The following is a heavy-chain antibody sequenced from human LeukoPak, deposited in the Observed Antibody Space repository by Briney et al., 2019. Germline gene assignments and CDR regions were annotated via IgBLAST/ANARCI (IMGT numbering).Heavy chain of an antibody. CDR2: IYYSGST. V-gene: IGHV4-39*07. CDR3: ASYQWLLRKYRGWFDP. J-gene: IGHJ5*02. D-gene: IGHD3-22*01. Sequence: KTSETLSLTCTVSGGSISSSSYYWGWIRQPPGKGLEWIGSIYYSGSTYYNPSLKSRVTISVDTSKNQFSLKLSSVTAADTAVYYCASYQWLLRKYRGWFDPWGQGTLVTVSS. CDR1: GGSISSSSYY.